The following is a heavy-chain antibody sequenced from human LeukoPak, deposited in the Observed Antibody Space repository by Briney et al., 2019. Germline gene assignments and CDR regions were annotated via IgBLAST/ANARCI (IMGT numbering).Heavy chain of an antibody. CDR2: INHSGST. J-gene: IGHJ4*02. Sequence: SETLSLTCAVYGGSFSGYYWSWIRQPPGKGLEWIGEINHSGSTNYNPFLKSRVTISVDTSKNQFSLKLSSVTAADTAVYYCARETYYYGSGSYYNVLPDYWGQGTLVTVSS. CDR1: GGSFSGYY. CDR3: ARETYYYGSGSYYNVLPDY. D-gene: IGHD3-10*01. V-gene: IGHV4-34*01.